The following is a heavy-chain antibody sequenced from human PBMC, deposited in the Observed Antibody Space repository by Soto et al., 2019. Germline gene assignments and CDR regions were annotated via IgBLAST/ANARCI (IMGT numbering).Heavy chain of an antibody. J-gene: IGHJ6*02. D-gene: IGHD6-19*01. CDR3: ARKLIAVDYYYGMDV. Sequence: PGESLKISCKGSGYSFTSYWIIWVRQMPVKGLEFMGSIDPIYSYTNYSPSFQGHVTISSYNSISTSYLQLSSLKASYTAMYYCARKLIAVDYYYGMDVWGQGTTVTVSS. V-gene: IGHV5-10-1*01. CDR2: IDPIYSYT. CDR1: GYSFTSYW.